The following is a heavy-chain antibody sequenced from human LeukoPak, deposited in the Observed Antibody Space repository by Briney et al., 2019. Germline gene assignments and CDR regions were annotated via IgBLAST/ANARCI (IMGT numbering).Heavy chain of an antibody. D-gene: IGHD3-22*01. CDR1: GLTVTNAW. J-gene: IGHJ6*02. CDR2: IYSGGST. Sequence: PGGSLRLSCAASGLTVTNAWVNWVRQAPGKGLEWVSVIYSGGSTYYADSVKGRFTISRDNSKNTLYLQMNSLRAEDTAVYYCARELRNYYDSSGYYYYYGMDVWGQGTTVTVSS. V-gene: IGHV3-53*01. CDR3: ARELRNYYDSSGYYYYYGMDV.